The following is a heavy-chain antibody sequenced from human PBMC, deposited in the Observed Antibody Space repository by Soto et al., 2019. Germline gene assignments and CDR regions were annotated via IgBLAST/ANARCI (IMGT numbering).Heavy chain of an antibody. D-gene: IGHD3-16*01. Sequence: SPTLSRACVISGESVSSNGACWNWIRQSPSRGLEWLGRTYYRSKWFLDYAASVQSRMTINPDTSRNQFSLQLKSVTPEDTAVYSCACVRGRRAPCLDYLDVWGQGTTLTASS. CDR3: ACVRGRRAPCLDYLDV. CDR2: TYYRSKWFL. J-gene: IGHJ6*02. V-gene: IGHV6-1*01. CDR1: GESVSSNGAC.